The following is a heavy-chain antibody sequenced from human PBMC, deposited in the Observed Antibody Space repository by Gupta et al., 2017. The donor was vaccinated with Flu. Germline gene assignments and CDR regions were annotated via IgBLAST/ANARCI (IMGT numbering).Heavy chain of an antibody. CDR1: GFTFSNYA. J-gene: IGHJ4*02. V-gene: IGHV3-23*01. Sequence: EVQLLEWGGGLVQPGGSLRLSCVASGFTFSNYAMGWVRQAPGKGLEGVSAITDSGGSTYYVASVKGRFTISRDNSKNTLYVQMDSLRVDDTDVYYCAKDPRGYAFEVWGQGTLVTVSS. CDR2: ITDSGGST. CDR3: AKDPRGYAFEV. D-gene: IGHD6-25*01.